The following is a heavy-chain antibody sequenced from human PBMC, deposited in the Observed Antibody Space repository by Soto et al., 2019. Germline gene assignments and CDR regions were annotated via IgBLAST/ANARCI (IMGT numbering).Heavy chain of an antibody. Sequence: QLQLQESGPGLVKPSETLSLTCTVSGGSISSSSYYWGWIRQPPGKGLEWIGSIYYSGSTYYNPSLKSRVTISVDTSKNQFSLKLSSVTAADTAVYYCARHEGAIRIVLVPAAINYWGQGTLVTVSS. CDR2: IYYSGST. J-gene: IGHJ4*02. CDR3: ARHEGAIRIVLVPAAINY. D-gene: IGHD2-2*02. V-gene: IGHV4-39*01. CDR1: GGSISSSSYY.